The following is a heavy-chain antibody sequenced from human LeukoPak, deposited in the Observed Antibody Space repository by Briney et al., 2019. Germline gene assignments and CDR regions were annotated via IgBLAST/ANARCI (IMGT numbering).Heavy chain of an antibody. CDR2: IRSKANSYAT. J-gene: IGHJ3*02. Sequence: GGSLRLSCAASGFTFSGSAMHWVRQASGKGLEWVGRIRSKANSYATAYAASVKGRFTISRDDSKNTAYLQMNSLKTEDTAVYYCTSLWITMVQGVRGAFDIWGQGTMVTVSS. CDR1: GFTFSGSA. V-gene: IGHV3-73*01. D-gene: IGHD3-10*01. CDR3: TSLWITMVQGVRGAFDI.